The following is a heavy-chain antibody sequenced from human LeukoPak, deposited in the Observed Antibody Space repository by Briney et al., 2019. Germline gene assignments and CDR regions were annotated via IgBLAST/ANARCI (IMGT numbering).Heavy chain of an antibody. CDR3: AKDYYGSGSYYCDY. J-gene: IGHJ4*02. Sequence: GGSLRLSCAASGFTFSSYGMHWVRQAPGKGLEWVAVISYDGSNKYYADSVKGRFTISRDNSKNTLYLQMSSLRAEDTAVYYCAKDYYGSGSYYCDYWGQGTLVTVSS. CDR2: ISYDGSNK. CDR1: GFTFSSYG. V-gene: IGHV3-30*18. D-gene: IGHD3-10*01.